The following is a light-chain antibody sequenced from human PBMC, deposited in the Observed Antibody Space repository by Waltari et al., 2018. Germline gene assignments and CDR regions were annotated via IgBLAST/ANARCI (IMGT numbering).Light chain of an antibody. CDR3: QQNNNWPWT. V-gene: IGKV3D-15*01. CDR2: RAS. Sequence: EIVMTQSQATLSLSPGERATLSCRASQSVSSGLAWYQQKPGQAPRLLFYRASSRASGIPDRFSGSGSGTEFTLTISSLEPEDVAVYYCQQNNNWPWTFGQGTKVEI. J-gene: IGKJ1*01. CDR1: QSVSSG.